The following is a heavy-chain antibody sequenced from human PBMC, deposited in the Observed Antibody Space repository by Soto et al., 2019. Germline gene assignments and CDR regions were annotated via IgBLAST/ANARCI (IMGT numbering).Heavy chain of an antibody. V-gene: IGHV3-30-3*01. D-gene: IGHD3-9*01. CDR1: GFTFSSYA. CDR3: ARGWETSATGIIDS. Sequence: LRLSCVASGFTFSSYALHWVRQAPGKGLEWVAVTSYDGSNKYYADSVEGRFTISRDNSKNTLYLQTSSLTTEDTAMYYCARGWETSATGIIDSWGQGTLVTVSS. J-gene: IGHJ4*02. CDR2: TSYDGSNK.